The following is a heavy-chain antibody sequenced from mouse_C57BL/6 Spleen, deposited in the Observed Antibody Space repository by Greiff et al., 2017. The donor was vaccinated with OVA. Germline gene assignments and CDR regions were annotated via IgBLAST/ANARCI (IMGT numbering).Heavy chain of an antibody. D-gene: IGHD1-1*01. V-gene: IGHV5-9*01. CDR1: GFTFSSYT. CDR3: ARHYYGREGVMDY. CDR2: ISGGGGNT. Sequence: EVHLVESGGGLVKPGGSLKLSCAASGFTFSSYTMSWVRQTPEKRLEWVATISGGGGNTYYPDSVKGRFTISRDNAKNTLYLQMSSLRSEDTALYYCARHYYGREGVMDYWGQGTSVTVSS. J-gene: IGHJ4*01.